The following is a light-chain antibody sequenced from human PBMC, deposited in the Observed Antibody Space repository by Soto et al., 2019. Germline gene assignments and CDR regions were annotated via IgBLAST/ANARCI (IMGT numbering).Light chain of an antibody. CDR1: SSDVGSYNL. V-gene: IGLV2-23*02. CDR2: EVN. Sequence: QSALTQSASVSGSPGQSITISCTGTSSDVGSYNLVSWYQHHPGKAPKLMIYEVNKRPSGVSNRFSGSKSGNTASLTISGLQAEDEADYYCCSFAGSSTHVVFGGGTQLTVL. J-gene: IGLJ2*01. CDR3: CSFAGSSTHVV.